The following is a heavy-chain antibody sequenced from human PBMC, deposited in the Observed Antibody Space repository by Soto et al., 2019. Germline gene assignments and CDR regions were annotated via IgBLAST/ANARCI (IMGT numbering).Heavy chain of an antibody. CDR2: ISSSSSPI. V-gene: IGHV3-48*02. Sequence: GGSLRLSCAASGFTFSTYSMNWVRQAPGKGLEWVSHISSSSSPIYYADSVKGRFTISRDNAKNSLYLQMNSLRDEDTAAYYCARVATSIVGAATFAYWGQGTLVTVSS. J-gene: IGHJ4*02. CDR1: GFTFSTYS. CDR3: ARVATSIVGAATFAY. D-gene: IGHD1-26*01.